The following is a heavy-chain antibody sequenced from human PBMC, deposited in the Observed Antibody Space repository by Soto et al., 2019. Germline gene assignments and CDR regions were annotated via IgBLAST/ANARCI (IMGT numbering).Heavy chain of an antibody. CDR1: GGTFSNYN. Sequence: QVQLVQFGAEVKRPGSSVKVSCKASGGTFSNYNIHWVRQAPGQGLEWLGRIIPVFCIANYGQKFKGRVTITADKSTSSAYMELNNLRSEDTAVYYCARSGENSYGLDSSDVFDIWGQGTLVTVSS. V-gene: IGHV1-69*02. J-gene: IGHJ3*02. CDR3: ARSGENSYGLDSSDVFDI. CDR2: IIPVFCIA. D-gene: IGHD5-18*01.